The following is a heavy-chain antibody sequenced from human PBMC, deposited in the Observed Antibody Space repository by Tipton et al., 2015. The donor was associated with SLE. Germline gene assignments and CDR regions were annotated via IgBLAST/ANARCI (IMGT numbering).Heavy chain of an antibody. Sequence: TLSLTCTVSGGSISSYYWSWIRQPAGKGLEWIGRIYTRGSTNYNPSLKSRVTMSVDTSKNQFSLKLSSVTAADTAVYYCARYRGYSSSSPPFDYWGQGTLDTVSS. D-gene: IGHD6-6*01. CDR2: IYTRGST. J-gene: IGHJ4*02. CDR3: ARYRGYSSSSPPFDY. CDR1: GGSISSYY. V-gene: IGHV4-4*07.